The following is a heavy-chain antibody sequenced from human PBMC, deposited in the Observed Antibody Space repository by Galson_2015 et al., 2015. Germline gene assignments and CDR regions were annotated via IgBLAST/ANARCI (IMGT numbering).Heavy chain of an antibody. V-gene: IGHV1-69*01. Sequence: CKASGGTFSSYAISWVRQAPGQGLEWMGGVIPIFGTANYAQKFQGRVTIPADESTSTAYMELSSLRSEDTAVYYCARDWVDCSSTSCYKIGMDVWGQGTTVTVSS. J-gene: IGHJ6*02. CDR3: ARDWVDCSSTSCYKIGMDV. CDR1: GGTFSSYA. D-gene: IGHD2-2*02. CDR2: VIPIFGTA.